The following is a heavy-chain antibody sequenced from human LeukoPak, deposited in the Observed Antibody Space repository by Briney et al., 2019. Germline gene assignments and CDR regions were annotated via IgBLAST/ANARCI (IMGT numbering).Heavy chain of an antibody. J-gene: IGHJ4*02. CDR3: AGYHNWFLNDH. CDR1: GGSSSDYY. D-gene: IGHD1-1*01. Sequence: SETLSLTCAVYGGSSSDYYWSWFRQPPGKGLEWIGEIYPSGATFYNPSLKSRVTVTKDTSKSQFSLNLRFVTAADTALYYCAGYHNWFLNDHWGQGTLVTVSS. V-gene: IGHV4-34*01. CDR2: IYPSGAT.